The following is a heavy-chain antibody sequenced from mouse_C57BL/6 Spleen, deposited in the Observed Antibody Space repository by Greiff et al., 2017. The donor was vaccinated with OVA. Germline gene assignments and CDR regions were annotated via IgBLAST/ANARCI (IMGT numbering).Heavy chain of an antibody. J-gene: IGHJ1*03. V-gene: IGHV1-80*01. CDR2: IYPGDGDT. CDR1: GYAFSSYW. Sequence: QVQLQQSGAELVKPGASVKISCKASGYAFSSYWMNWVKQRPGKGLEWIGQIYPGDGDTNYNGKFKGKATLTADKSSSTAYMQLSILTSEDSAVYFCARDYYGSSYYWYFDVWGTGTTVTVSS. D-gene: IGHD1-1*01. CDR3: ARDYYGSSYYWYFDV.